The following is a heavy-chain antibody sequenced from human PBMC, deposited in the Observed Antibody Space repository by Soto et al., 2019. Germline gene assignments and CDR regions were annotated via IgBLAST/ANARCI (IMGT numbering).Heavy chain of an antibody. CDR1: GGSISSYY. D-gene: IGHD6-6*01. CDR2: INQSGST. CDR3: AGLEYTSSSNHYYYMDV. Sequence: SETLSLTCTVSGGSISSYYWSWIRQPPGKGLEWIGEINQSGSTSYNPSLKSRVTISVDTPKNQFSLKVTSVTAADTAVYYCAGLEYTSSSNHYYYMDVWGKGTTVTVSS. J-gene: IGHJ6*03. V-gene: IGHV4-34*01.